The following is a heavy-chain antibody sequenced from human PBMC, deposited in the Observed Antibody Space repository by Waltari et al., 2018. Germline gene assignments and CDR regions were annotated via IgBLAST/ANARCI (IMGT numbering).Heavy chain of an antibody. CDR1: GFTFDDYT. CDR3: AKAAGSVVVIAPIDY. Sequence: EVQLVESGGVVVQPGGSLRLSCAASGFTFDDYTMHWVRQAPGKGLEWVSLISWDGGSTYYADSVKGRFTISRDNSKNSLYLQMNSLRTEDTALYYCAKAAGSVVVIAPIDYWGQGTLVTVSS. V-gene: IGHV3-43*01. D-gene: IGHD2-21*01. J-gene: IGHJ4*02. CDR2: ISWDGGST.